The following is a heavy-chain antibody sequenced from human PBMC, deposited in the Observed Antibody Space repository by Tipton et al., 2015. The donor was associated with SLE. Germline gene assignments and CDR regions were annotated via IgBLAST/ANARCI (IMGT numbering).Heavy chain of an antibody. CDR1: GGSISNYY. D-gene: IGHD6-13*01. V-gene: IGHV4-59*01. CDR3: TRSLYNTNWFWFDP. CDR2: IYYRYTVST. Sequence: TLSLTCTVSGGSISNYYWTWIRQPPGKGLEWIGYIYYRYTVSTNYNSSLRSRATMSIDTSTNQFSLRLSSVTAADTAVYFCTRSLYNTNWFWFDPWGQGTLVIVSS. J-gene: IGHJ5*02.